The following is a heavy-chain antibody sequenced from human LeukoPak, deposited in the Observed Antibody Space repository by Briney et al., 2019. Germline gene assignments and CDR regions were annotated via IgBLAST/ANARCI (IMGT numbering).Heavy chain of an antibody. D-gene: IGHD2-15*01. J-gene: IGHJ4*02. CDR1: GFTLSSYA. CDR2: ISVSGNT. V-gene: IGHV3-23*01. CDR3: AKAPVTTCSGAYCYPFDY. Sequence: PAGGSLRLSCAASGFTLSSYAMSWVRQGPGKGLEWVSAISVSGNTYHADSVKGRFTISRDSYKNTLYLQMNSLRAEDAAVYYCAKAPVTTCSGAYCYPFDYWGQGTLVTVSS.